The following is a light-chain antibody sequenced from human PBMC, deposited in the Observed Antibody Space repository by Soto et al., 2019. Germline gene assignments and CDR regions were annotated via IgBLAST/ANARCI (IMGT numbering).Light chain of an antibody. V-gene: IGKV3D-15*02. CDR2: DAS. Sequence: VMTQSPTTLSVSPGERATLSCRASQSVSSNLAWYQQKPGQAPRLLIYDASTRDTGIPARFSGSGSGTEFTLTISSLQSEGFAVYYCQQYGSSPRITFGQGTRLEIK. CDR1: QSVSSN. J-gene: IGKJ5*01. CDR3: QQYGSSPRIT.